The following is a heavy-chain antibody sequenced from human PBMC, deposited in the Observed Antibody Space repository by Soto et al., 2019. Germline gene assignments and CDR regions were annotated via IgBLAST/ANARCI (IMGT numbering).Heavy chain of an antibody. CDR1: GGSISGYY. D-gene: IGHD6-13*01. CDR2: INHSGST. V-gene: IGHV4-34*01. Sequence: SVILSLNCAFYGGSISGYYWSLIRQPPGKGLEWIGEINHSGSTNYNPPLKSRVTISVDTSKNQFSLKLSSVTAADTAVYYCARGFGRSWYYWFDPWGQGTLVTVSS. J-gene: IGHJ5*02. CDR3: ARGFGRSWYYWFDP.